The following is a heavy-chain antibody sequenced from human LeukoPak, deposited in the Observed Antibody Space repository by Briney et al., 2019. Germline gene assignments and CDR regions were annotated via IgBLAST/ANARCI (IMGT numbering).Heavy chain of an antibody. D-gene: IGHD3/OR15-3a*01. Sequence: ASVKVSCKASGFTFAGQFFHWVRQAPGHGLEWLGWIYCNSGGTVYAPGFQGRVTMAWDTSVSTAYMELSGLTSDDTALYYCATLGLRDAEVESWGQGTLVTVSS. CDR1: GFTFAGQF. CDR2: IYCNSGGT. J-gene: IGHJ4*02. CDR3: ATLGLRDAEVES. V-gene: IGHV1-2*02.